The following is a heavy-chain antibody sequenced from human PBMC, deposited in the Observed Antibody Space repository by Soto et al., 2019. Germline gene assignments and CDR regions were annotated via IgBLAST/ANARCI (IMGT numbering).Heavy chain of an antibody. CDR1: GYSFTDYH. D-gene: IGHD1-26*01. CDR2: INPKSGGT. CDR3: AKGGAIVAAGTRVYLYNAMDV. Sequence: GSVKVSCKASGYSFTDYHIHWVRQAPGQGLEWLGRINPKSGGTSTAQKFQGRVTMNRDTSIGTAYMELRGLTSDDTAEYYCAKGGAIVAAGTRVYLYNAMDVWGQGTTVTVSS. J-gene: IGHJ6*02. V-gene: IGHV1-2*06.